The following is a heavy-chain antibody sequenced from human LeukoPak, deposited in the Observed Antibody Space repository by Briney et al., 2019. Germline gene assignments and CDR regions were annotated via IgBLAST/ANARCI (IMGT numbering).Heavy chain of an antibody. J-gene: IGHJ4*02. V-gene: IGHV4-59*08. CDR3: ARHYYDRPLLDY. D-gene: IGHD3-22*01. CDR1: GGSISSYY. Sequence: SETLSLTCTVSGGSISSYYWSWIRQPPGKGLEWIGYIYYSGSTNYNPSLKSRVTISVDTSKNRFSLKLSSVTAADAAVYYCARHYYDRPLLDYWGQGTLVTVSS. CDR2: IYYSGST.